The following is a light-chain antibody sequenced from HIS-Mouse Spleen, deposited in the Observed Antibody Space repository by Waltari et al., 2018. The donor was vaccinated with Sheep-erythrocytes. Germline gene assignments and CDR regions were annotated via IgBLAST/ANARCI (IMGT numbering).Light chain of an antibody. J-gene: IGLJ1*01. CDR3: GADHGSGSNFVYV. CDR1: SGYSNYK. CDR2: VGTGGIVG. V-gene: IGLV9-49*01. Sequence: QPVLTQPPSASASLGASVTLTCPLSSGYSNYKVDWYQQRPGKGPRFVMRVGTGGIVGSEGDGIPDGFSVWGSGLNRDLTIKNIQEEDESDYHCGADHGSGSNFVYVFGTGTKVTVL.